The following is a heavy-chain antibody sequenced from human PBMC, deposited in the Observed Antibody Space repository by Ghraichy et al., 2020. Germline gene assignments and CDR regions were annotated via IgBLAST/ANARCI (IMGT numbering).Heavy chain of an antibody. CDR2: ISGDGGST. CDR1: GFTFDDYA. V-gene: IGHV3-43*02. CDR3: AKAQLWFGDIGGVIDY. Sequence: GGSLRLSCAASGFTFDDYAMHWVRQAPGKGLEWVSLISGDGGSTYYADSVKGRFTISRDNSKNSLYLQMNSLRTEDTALYYCAKAQLWFGDIGGVIDYWGQGTLVTVSS. D-gene: IGHD3-10*01. J-gene: IGHJ4*02.